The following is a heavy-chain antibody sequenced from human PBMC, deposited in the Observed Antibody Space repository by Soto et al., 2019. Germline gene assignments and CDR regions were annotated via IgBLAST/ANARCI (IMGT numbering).Heavy chain of an antibody. D-gene: IGHD2-15*01. CDR1: GFTFRTYA. CDR3: AKGVGALAAAGPFDD. V-gene: IGHV3-23*01. CDR2: ISGSGDIT. Sequence: GGSLRLSCAASGFTFRTYAMSWVRQAPGKGLEWVSAISGSGDITYYADSVKGRFTISRDNSKNTLYVQMNSLRAEDTAVYYCAKGVGALAAAGPFDDWGQGALVTASS. J-gene: IGHJ4*02.